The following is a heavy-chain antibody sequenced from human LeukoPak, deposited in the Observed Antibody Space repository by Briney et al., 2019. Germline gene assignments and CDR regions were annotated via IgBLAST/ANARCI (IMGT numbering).Heavy chain of an antibody. CDR1: GYTFTGYY. J-gene: IGHJ6*02. D-gene: IGHD1-1*01. CDR2: INPNSGGT. CDR3: ARDSGNPAAENYYYGMDV. V-gene: IGHV1-2*02. Sequence: ASVKVSCKASGYTFTGYYMHWVRQAPGQGLEWMGWINPNSGGTNYAQKLQGRVTVTRDTSISTAYMELSRLRSDNTAVYYCARDSGNPAAENYYYGMDVWGQGTTVTVSS.